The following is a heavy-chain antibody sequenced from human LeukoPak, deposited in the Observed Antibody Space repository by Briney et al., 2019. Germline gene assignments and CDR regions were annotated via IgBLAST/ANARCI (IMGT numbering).Heavy chain of an antibody. CDR1: GFTFSSYA. J-gene: IGHJ3*02. CDR2: VSYDGNNK. V-gene: IGHV3-30-3*01. Sequence: SGGSLRLSCAASGFTFSSYAMSWVRQAPGKGLEWVAIVSYDGNNKYYADSVKGRFTISRDDSRNTLSLQMNSLRTEDAAVYYCARDQMGFGSAFDIWGQGTMVTVSS. CDR3: ARDQMGFGSAFDI. D-gene: IGHD3-10*01.